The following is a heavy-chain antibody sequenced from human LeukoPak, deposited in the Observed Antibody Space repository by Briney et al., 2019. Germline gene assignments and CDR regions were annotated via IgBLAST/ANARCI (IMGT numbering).Heavy chain of an antibody. CDR2: IYYSGST. CDR1: GGSISSYY. Sequence: PSETLSLTCTVSGGSISSYYWSWIRQPPGKGLEWIGYIYYSGSTNYNPSLKSRVTISVDTSKNQFSLKLSSVTAADTAVYYCARHSSGWYVWFDPWGQGTLVTVSS. V-gene: IGHV4-59*08. CDR3: ARHSSGWYVWFDP. D-gene: IGHD6-19*01. J-gene: IGHJ5*02.